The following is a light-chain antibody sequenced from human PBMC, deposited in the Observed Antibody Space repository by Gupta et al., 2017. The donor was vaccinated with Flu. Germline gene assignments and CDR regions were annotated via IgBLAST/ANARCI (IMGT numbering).Light chain of an antibody. CDR2: KDS. J-gene: IGLJ2*01. CDR1: ALPKQY. V-gene: IGLV3-25*03. CDR3: QSADSSGTYGV. Sequence: GQTARITCSGDALPKQYAYWYQQKPGQAPVLMIYKDSERPSGIPERFSGSSSGTTVTLTISGVQAEDEADYYCQSADSSGTYGVFGGGTKLTVL.